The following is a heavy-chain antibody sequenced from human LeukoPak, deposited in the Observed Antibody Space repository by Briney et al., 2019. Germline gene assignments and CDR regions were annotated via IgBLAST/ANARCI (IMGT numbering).Heavy chain of an antibody. D-gene: IGHD6-19*01. CDR2: IYYSGST. CDR3: TRDSGGWYGGYYFDY. CDR1: GGSISSYY. V-gene: IGHV4-59*01. Sequence: SETLSLTCTVSGGSISSYYWSWIRQPPGKGLEWIGYIYYSGSTNYNPSLKSRVTISVDTSKNQFSLKLSSVTAADTAVYYCTRDSGGWYGGYYFDYWGQGTLVTVSS. J-gene: IGHJ4*02.